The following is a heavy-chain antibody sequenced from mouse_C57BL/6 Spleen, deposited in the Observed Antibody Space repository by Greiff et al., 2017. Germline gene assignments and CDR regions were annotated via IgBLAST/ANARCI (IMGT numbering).Heavy chain of an antibody. D-gene: IGHD1-1*01. J-gene: IGHJ2*01. CDR3: ARGFITTDYFDY. CDR1: GFTFSSYA. Sequence: EVQRVESGGGLVKPGGSLKLSCAASGFTFSSYAMSWVRQTPEKRLEWVATISDGGSYTYYPDNVKGRFTISRDNAKNNLYLQMSHLKSEDTAMYYCARGFITTDYFDYWGQGTTLTVSS. CDR2: ISDGGSYT. V-gene: IGHV5-4*01.